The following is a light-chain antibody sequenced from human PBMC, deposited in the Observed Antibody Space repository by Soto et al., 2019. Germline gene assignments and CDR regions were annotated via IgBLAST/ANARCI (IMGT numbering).Light chain of an antibody. CDR1: SSDVGSYNL. CDR3: CSYAGSSTWV. Sequence: ALTQPASVSGSPGQSITISCTGTSSDVGSYNLVSWYQQHPGKAPKLMIYEVSKRPSGVSNRFSGSKSGNTASLTISGLQAEDEADYYCCSYAGSSTWVFGTGT. CDR2: EVS. J-gene: IGLJ1*01. V-gene: IGLV2-23*02.